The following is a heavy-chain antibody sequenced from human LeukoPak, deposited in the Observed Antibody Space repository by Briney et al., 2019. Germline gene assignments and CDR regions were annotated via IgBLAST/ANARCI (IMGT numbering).Heavy chain of an antibody. Sequence: SETLSLTCTVSGGSISIYSWSWIRQPPGKGLEWIGYIYYSGSTNYNPSLKSRVTISVDTSKNQFSLKLSSVTAADTAVYYCARDGPYSSSWTGDFDYWGQGTLVTVSS. CDR1: GGSISIYS. CDR2: IYYSGST. CDR3: ARDGPYSSSWTGDFDY. J-gene: IGHJ4*02. D-gene: IGHD6-13*01. V-gene: IGHV4-59*01.